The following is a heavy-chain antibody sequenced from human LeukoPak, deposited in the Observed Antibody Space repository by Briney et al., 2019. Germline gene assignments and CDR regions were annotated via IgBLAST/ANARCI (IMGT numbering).Heavy chain of an antibody. Sequence: SETLSLTCTVSGGSISTSSSYYWGWIRQPPGKGLEWIGSIYYSGSTYYNPSLKSRVTISVDPSKNQFSLKLSSVTAADTAVYYCARHENYYRSGSYWAYYYYYYGMDVWGQGTTVTVSS. CDR1: GGSISTSSSYY. D-gene: IGHD3-10*01. J-gene: IGHJ6*02. CDR3: ARHENYYRSGSYWAYYYYYYGMDV. CDR2: IYYSGST. V-gene: IGHV4-39*01.